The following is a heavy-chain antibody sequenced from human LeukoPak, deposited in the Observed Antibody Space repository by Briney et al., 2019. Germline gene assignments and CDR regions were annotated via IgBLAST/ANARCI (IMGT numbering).Heavy chain of an antibody. Sequence: SETLSLTCTVSGGSISTYYWSWIRQPPGKGLEWMGNIYYTGGTIYNPSLWRAVTTSVDTSENQLFLNLTSVTAADTAVYYCAIEGKLTGYSGGLAFNYWGQGTLVTVSA. J-gene: IGHJ4*02. CDR2: IYYTGGT. D-gene: IGHD6-19*01. CDR3: AIEGKLTGYSGGLAFNY. CDR1: GGSISTYY. V-gene: IGHV4-59*01.